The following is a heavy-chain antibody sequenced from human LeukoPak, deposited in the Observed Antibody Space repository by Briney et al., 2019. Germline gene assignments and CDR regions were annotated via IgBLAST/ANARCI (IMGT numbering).Heavy chain of an antibody. CDR1: GFTFSSYA. V-gene: IGHV3-23*01. CDR3: AKAPYLQAAAGNDP. J-gene: IGHJ5*02. Sequence: GGSLRLSCAASGFTFSSYAMSWVRQAPGKGLEWVSAISGSGGSTYYADSVKGRFTISRGNSKNTLYLQMNSLRAEDTAVYYCAKAPYLQAAAGNDPWGQGTLVTVSS. CDR2: ISGSGGST. D-gene: IGHD6-13*01.